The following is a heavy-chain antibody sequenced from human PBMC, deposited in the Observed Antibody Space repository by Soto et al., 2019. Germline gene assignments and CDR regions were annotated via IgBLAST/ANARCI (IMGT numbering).Heavy chain of an antibody. J-gene: IGHJ6*02. CDR1: GFTFSTYW. V-gene: IGHV3-74*01. CDR3: ARDRASLYGMDV. Sequence: GGSLRLSCAASGFTFSTYWMDWVRQAPGKGLVWVSRINSDGSSTTYADSVKGRFTISRDNSKNTLYLQMNSLRAEDTAVYYCARDRASLYGMDVWGQGTTVTVS. CDR2: INSDGSST. D-gene: IGHD3-10*01.